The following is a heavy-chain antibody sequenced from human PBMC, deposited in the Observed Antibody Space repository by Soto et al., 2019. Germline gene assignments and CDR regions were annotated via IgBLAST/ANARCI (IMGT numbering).Heavy chain of an antibody. J-gene: IGHJ4*02. CDR3: ARVRNYYDILTGYYLRTDFDY. CDR1: GYTFTSYA. D-gene: IGHD3-9*01. Sequence: ASVKVSCKASGYTFTSYAMHWVRQAPGQRLEWMGWINAGNGNTKYSQKFQGRVTITRDTSASTAYVELSSLRSEDAAVYYCARVRNYYDILTGYYLRTDFDYWGQGTLVTVSS. V-gene: IGHV1-3*01. CDR2: INAGNGNT.